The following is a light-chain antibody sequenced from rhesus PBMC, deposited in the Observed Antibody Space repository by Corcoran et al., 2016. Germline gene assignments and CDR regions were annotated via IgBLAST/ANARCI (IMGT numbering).Light chain of an antibody. CDR3: VQAMAFPLT. V-gene: IGKV2-72*01. CDR2: GGS. CDR1: QNLLHSNGNTY. Sequence: DIVMTQTPLSLPITPGEPASISCRSSQNLLHSNGNTYLHWYLQKPGQSPQLLIYGGSNRASGVPDRFSGCVSGTDFTLKITKVEAEDVGVYYCVQAMAFPLTFGGGTKVELK. J-gene: IGKJ4*01.